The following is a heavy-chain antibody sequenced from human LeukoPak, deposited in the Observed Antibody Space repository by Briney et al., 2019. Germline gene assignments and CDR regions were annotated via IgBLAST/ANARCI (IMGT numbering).Heavy chain of an antibody. D-gene: IGHD2-2*01. J-gene: IGHJ6*04. CDR3: ARDREDIVVVPTAMSMDV. CDR1: GFTFSSYA. Sequence: PGGSLRLSCAASGFTFSSYAMHWVRQAPGKGLEWVAVISYDGSNKYYADSVKGRFTISRDNSKNTLYLQMNSLRAEDTAVYYCARDREDIVVVPTAMSMDVWGKGTTVTVSP. V-gene: IGHV3-30*04. CDR2: ISYDGSNK.